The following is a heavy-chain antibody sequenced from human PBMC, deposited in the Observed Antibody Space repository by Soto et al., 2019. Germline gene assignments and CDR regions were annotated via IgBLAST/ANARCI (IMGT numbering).Heavy chain of an antibody. J-gene: IGHJ4*02. CDR1: GYTFTSYD. Sequence: QVQLVQSGAEVKKPGASVKVSCKASGYTFTSYDINWVRQATGQGLEWMGWMNPNSGNTGYAQKFQGRVTMTRNTSISTAYRELSSLRSEDTPVYYCAREHSSTWRFDYGGQGTLVTVSS. CDR2: MNPNSGNT. D-gene: IGHD6-13*01. V-gene: IGHV1-8*01. CDR3: AREHSSTWRFDY.